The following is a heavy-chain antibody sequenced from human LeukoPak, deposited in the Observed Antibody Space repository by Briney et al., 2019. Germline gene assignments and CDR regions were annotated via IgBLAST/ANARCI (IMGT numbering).Heavy chain of an antibody. CDR1: GFTFSSYW. Sequence: PGGSLRLSCAASGFTFSSYWMSWVRQAPGKGLEWVANIKQDASEKYYVDSVKGRFTISSDNAKTSLYLQMNRLRDEATAVYYSSLEGSSWYRYFQHWGQGTPVPASS. J-gene: IGHJ1*01. V-gene: IGHV3-7*05. CDR3: SLEGSSWYRYFQH. D-gene: IGHD6-13*01. CDR2: IKQDASEK.